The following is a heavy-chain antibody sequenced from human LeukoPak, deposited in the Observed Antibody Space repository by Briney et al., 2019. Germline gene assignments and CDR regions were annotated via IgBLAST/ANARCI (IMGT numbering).Heavy chain of an antibody. CDR1: GFTLSSYG. CDR2: IRYDGSNK. Sequence: PGGSLRLSCAASGFTLSSYGMHWVRQAPGKGLVWVAFIRYDGSNKYYADSVKGRFTISRDNSKNPLYLQMNSLRAEDTAVYYWAKVMRYYDSSGSGDYWGQGTLVTVSS. CDR3: AKVMRYYDSSGSGDY. J-gene: IGHJ4*02. V-gene: IGHV3-30*02. D-gene: IGHD3-22*01.